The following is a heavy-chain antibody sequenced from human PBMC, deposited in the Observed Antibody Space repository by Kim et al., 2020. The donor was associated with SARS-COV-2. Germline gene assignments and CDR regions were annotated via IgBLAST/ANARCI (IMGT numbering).Heavy chain of an antibody. J-gene: IGHJ3*02. CDR3: ARSQYSSGLSGYAFDI. V-gene: IGHV4-39*01. Sequence: SETLSLTCTVSGGSISSSSYYWGWIRQPPGKGLEWIGSIYYSGSTYYNPSLKSRVTISVDTSKNQFSLKLSSVTAADTAVYYCARSQYSSGLSGYAFDIWGQGTMVTVSS. CDR2: IYYSGST. D-gene: IGHD6-19*01. CDR1: GGSISSSSYY.